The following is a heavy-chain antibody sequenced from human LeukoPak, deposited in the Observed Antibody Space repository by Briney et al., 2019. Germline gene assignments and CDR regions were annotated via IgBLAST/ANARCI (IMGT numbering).Heavy chain of an antibody. CDR2: IRSKADSYTT. D-gene: IGHD6-19*01. CDR1: EFTLSGAA. V-gene: IGHV3-73*01. J-gene: IGHJ2*01. Sequence: GGSLKLSRAASEFTLSGAAMHWVRQASGKGLEWLGRIRSKADSYTTAYAASVKGRFTVSRDDSKNTAYLQMNSLKTEDTAVYYCRAAVAGDYFDLWGRGTLVTVSS. CDR3: RAAVAGDYFDL.